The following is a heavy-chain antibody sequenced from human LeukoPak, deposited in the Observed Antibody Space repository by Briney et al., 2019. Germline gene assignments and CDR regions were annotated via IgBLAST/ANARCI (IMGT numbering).Heavy chain of an antibody. J-gene: IGHJ4*02. V-gene: IGHV4-31*03. CDR2: IYYSGST. Sequence: RPSETLSLTCTVSGGSISSSSYYWGWIRQPPGKGLEWIGYIYYSGSTYYNPSLKSRVTITVDTSKNQCSLKLSSVTAADTAVYYCATGDSSAFDYWGQGTLVTVSS. D-gene: IGHD3-22*01. CDR1: GGSISSSSYY. CDR3: ATGDSSAFDY.